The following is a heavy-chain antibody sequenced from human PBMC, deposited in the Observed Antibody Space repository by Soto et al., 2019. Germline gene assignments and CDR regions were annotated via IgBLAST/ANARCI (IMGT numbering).Heavy chain of an antibody. D-gene: IGHD3-22*01. J-gene: IGHJ4*02. V-gene: IGHV1-69*13. Sequence: SVKVSCKASGGTFSSYGISWVRQAPGQGLEWMGGIIPIFGTANYAQKFQGRVTITADESTSTAYMELSSLRSEDTAVYYCASHPTVYDSSVYYTYWGQGTLVTVSS. CDR2: IIPIFGTA. CDR1: GGTFSSYG. CDR3: ASHPTVYDSSVYYTY.